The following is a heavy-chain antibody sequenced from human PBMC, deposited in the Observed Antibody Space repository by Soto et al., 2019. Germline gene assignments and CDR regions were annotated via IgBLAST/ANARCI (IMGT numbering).Heavy chain of an antibody. V-gene: IGHV3-48*03. J-gene: IGHJ4*02. Sequence: PAGSLRLSCAASGFTFSSYDMNWVRQAPGKGLEWVSYISSSGSTIYYADSVKGRFTISRDNAKNSLYLQMNSLRAEDTAVYYYARDKDSSPDYWGQGTRVTVCS. CDR2: ISSSGSTI. CDR3: ARDKDSSPDY. D-gene: IGHD6-13*01. CDR1: GFTFSSYD.